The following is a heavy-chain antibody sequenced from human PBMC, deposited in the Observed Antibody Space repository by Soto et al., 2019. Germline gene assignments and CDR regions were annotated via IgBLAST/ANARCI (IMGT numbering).Heavy chain of an antibody. D-gene: IGHD1-26*01. J-gene: IGHJ3*02. CDR3: ARDLLGSGSQI. CDR2: ISSRSSTI. Sequence: EVQLVESGGGLVQPGGSLRLSCAASGFTFSSYSMNWVRQAPGKGLEWVSYISSRSSTIYYADSVKGQFTISRDSAKNSLYRQMNSLRDEDTAVYYCARDLLGSGSQIWGQGTMVTVSS. CDR1: GFTFSSYS. V-gene: IGHV3-48*02.